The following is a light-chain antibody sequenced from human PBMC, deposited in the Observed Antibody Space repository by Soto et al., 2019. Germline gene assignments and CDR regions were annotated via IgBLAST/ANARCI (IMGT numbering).Light chain of an antibody. CDR1: QSINLW. Sequence: DIQMTQSPSTLSASVGDRVTITCRASQSINLWLAWYQQKPGRAPKVLIYKASTLASGVPSRFSGSGSGTEFTLTISSLQPDDFATYDCLHYDTSYSFGQGTKLEIK. CDR3: LHYDTSYS. V-gene: IGKV1-5*03. CDR2: KAS. J-gene: IGKJ2*03.